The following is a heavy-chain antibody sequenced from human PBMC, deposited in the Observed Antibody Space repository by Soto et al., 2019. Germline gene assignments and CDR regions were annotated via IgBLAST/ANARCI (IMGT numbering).Heavy chain of an antibody. CDR3: AKDGGNSGGADY. CDR1: GFTFSSYG. Sequence: QVQLVESGGGVVQPGRSLRLSCAASGFTFSSYGMHWVRQAPGKGLEWVAVISYDGSNKYYADSVKGRFTISRDNSKNTLYLQMNSLRAEDTAVYYRAKDGGNSGGADYWGQGTLVTVSS. J-gene: IGHJ4*02. V-gene: IGHV3-30*18. CDR2: ISYDGSNK. D-gene: IGHD2-21*02.